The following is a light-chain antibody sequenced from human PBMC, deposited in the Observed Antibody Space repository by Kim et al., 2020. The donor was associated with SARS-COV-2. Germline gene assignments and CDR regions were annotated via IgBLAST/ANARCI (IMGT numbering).Light chain of an antibody. CDR1: QGIRND. V-gene: IGKV1-17*01. CDR3: LKHNNYPLT. Sequence: ASIGDRVIITCRASQGIRNDLNWYQQRPGKDPRRLIYAASRLESGVTSRISGSGSGTEFTLTISSLQPEDFATYFCLKHNNYPLTVGGGTKVDIK. J-gene: IGKJ4*02. CDR2: AAS.